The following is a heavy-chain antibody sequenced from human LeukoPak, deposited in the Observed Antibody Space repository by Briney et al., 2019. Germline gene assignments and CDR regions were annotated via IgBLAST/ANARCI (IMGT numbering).Heavy chain of an antibody. CDR1: GYNFTTYW. Sequence: GESLKISWKGSGYNFTTYWIGWVRQVPGKGLEWMGIIYPGDSDTRYSASFQGQVTISADKSISTAYLQWSSLKASDTAMYYCARPTSLYYYGSGHNAFDIWGQGTMVTVSS. CDR3: ARPTSLYYYGSGHNAFDI. D-gene: IGHD3-10*01. CDR2: IYPGDSDT. V-gene: IGHV5-51*01. J-gene: IGHJ3*02.